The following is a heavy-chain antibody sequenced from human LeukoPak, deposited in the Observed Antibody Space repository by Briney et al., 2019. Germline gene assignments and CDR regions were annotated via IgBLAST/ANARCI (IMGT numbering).Heavy chain of an antibody. Sequence: SETLSLTCTVSGGSISSYYWSWIRQPPGKGLEWVGYISYGGITNYNPSLKRRVTISVDTSKNQFSLKLSSVTAADTAVYYCARHSEGQQIDYWGPGTLVTVSS. CDR2: ISYGGIT. D-gene: IGHD1-1*01. CDR3: ARHSEGQQIDY. V-gene: IGHV4-59*08. CDR1: GGSISSYY. J-gene: IGHJ4*02.